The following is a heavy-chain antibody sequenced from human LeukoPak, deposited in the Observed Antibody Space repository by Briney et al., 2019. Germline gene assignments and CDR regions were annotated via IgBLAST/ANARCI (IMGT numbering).Heavy chain of an antibody. D-gene: IGHD3-22*01. J-gene: IGHJ3*02. Sequence: GGSLRLSCAASGFTFSSYSMNWVRQAPGKGLEWVSVIYSGGSTYYADSVKGRFTISRDNSKNTLYLQMNSLRAEDTAVYYCASWRYYYDSSYAFDIWGQGTMVTVSS. CDR2: IYSGGST. V-gene: IGHV3-53*01. CDR3: ASWRYYYDSSYAFDI. CDR1: GFTFSSYS.